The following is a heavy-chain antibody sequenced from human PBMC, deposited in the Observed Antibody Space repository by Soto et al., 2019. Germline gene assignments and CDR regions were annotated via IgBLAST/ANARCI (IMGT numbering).Heavy chain of an antibody. Sequence: PSETLSLSCTASGGTIWIYYWSWIRQPPGKGLEWIGYIYYSGSTNYNPSLKSRVTISIDTSKNQFSLKLSSVTAADTAVYYCASVDYWGQGTLVTVSS. CDR2: IYYSGST. V-gene: IGHV4-59*01. J-gene: IGHJ4*02. CDR1: GGTIWIYY. CDR3: ASVDY.